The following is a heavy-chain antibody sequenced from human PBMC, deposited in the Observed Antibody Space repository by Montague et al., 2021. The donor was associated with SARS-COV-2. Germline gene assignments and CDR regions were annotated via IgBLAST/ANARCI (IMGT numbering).Heavy chain of an antibody. Sequence: SETLSLTCTVSGGSISSRSYYWGWIRQPPGKGLEWIGSIYYSGSTYYSPSLKSRVTISVDTSKNQFSLKLSSVTAADTAVYYCARHWITMLVVVIEGGWFDTWGQGTMVTVSS. CDR2: IYYSGST. CDR1: GGSISSRSYY. J-gene: IGHJ5*02. D-gene: IGHD3-22*01. CDR3: ARHWITMLVVVIEGGWFDT. V-gene: IGHV4-39*01.